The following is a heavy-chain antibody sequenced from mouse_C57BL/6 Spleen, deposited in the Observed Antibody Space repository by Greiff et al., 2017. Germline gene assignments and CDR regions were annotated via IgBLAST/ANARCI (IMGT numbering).Heavy chain of an antibody. V-gene: IGHV1-50*01. CDR2: IDPSDSYT. CDR3: ARKGHEGYFDV. J-gene: IGHJ1*03. CDR1: GYTFTSYW. Sequence: QVHVKQPGAELVKPGASVKLSCKASGYTFTSYWMKWVKQRPGQGLEWIGEIDPSDSYTNYNQKFKGKATLTVDTSSSTAYMQLSSLTSEDSAVYYCARKGHEGYFDVWGTGTTVTVSS.